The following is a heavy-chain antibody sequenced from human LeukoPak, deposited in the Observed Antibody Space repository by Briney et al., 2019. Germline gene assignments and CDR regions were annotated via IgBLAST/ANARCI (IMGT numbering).Heavy chain of an antibody. Sequence: PSETLSLTCTVSGGSISSGGYYWSWIRQHPGKGLEWIGYIYYSGSTYYNPSLKSRVTISVGTSKNQFSLKLSSVTAADTAVYYCARDRALYCSSTSCYVYGMDVWGKGTTVTVSS. CDR1: GGSISSGGYY. CDR3: ARDRALYCSSTSCYVYGMDV. CDR2: IYYSGST. J-gene: IGHJ6*04. D-gene: IGHD2-2*01. V-gene: IGHV4-31*03.